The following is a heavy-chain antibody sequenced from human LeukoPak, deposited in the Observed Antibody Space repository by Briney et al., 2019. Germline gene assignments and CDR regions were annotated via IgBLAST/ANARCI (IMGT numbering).Heavy chain of an antibody. CDR3: ARLLGDYSNYVWRHNWFDP. J-gene: IGHJ5*02. CDR1: GYSFTSYW. D-gene: IGHD4-11*01. Sequence: GESLKISCKGSGYSFTSYWVGWVRQMPGKGLEWMGIIYPGDSDTRYSPSFQGQVTISADKSISTAYLQWSSLKASDTAMYYCARLLGDYSNYVWRHNWFDPWGQGTLVTVSS. CDR2: IYPGDSDT. V-gene: IGHV5-51*01.